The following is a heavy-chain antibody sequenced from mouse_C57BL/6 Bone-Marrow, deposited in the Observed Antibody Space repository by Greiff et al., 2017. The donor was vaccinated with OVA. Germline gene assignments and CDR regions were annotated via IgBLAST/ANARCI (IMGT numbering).Heavy chain of an antibody. CDR3: ARQRPTIVTTRYFDV. Sequence: DVMLVESGGGLVQPGESLKLSCESNEYEFPSHDMSWVRKTPEKRLELVAAINSDGGSTSYPDTMERRFIISRDNTKKTLYLQMSSLRSEDTALYYCARQRPTIVTTRYFDVWGTGTTVTVSS. J-gene: IGHJ1*03. D-gene: IGHD2-5*01. V-gene: IGHV5-2*01. CDR2: INSDGGST. CDR1: EYEFPSHD.